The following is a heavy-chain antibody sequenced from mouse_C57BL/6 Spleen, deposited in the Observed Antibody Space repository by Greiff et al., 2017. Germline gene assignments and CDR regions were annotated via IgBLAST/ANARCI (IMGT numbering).Heavy chain of an antibody. D-gene: IGHD3-1*01. CDR2: ISDGGSYT. CDR1: GFTFSSYA. J-gene: IGHJ1*03. Sequence: EVHLVESGGGLVKPGGSLKLSCAASGFTFSSYAMSWVRQTPEKRLEWVATISDGGSYTYYPDNVKGRFTISRDNAKNNLYLQMSHLKSEDTAMYYCARGGSLDYGYFDVWGTGTTVTVSS. V-gene: IGHV5-4*01. CDR3: ARGGSLDYGYFDV.